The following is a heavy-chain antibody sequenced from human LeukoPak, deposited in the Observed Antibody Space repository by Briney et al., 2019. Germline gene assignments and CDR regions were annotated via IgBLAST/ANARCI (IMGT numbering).Heavy chain of an antibody. CDR3: ARDKLRVDIVVVPAASYYFDY. D-gene: IGHD2-2*01. CDR1: GFTFSSYW. CDR2: IKQDGSEK. V-gene: IGHV3-7*01. Sequence: PGGSLRLSCAASGFTFSSYWMSWVRQAPGKGLEWVANIKQDGSEKYYVDSVKGRFTISRDNAKNSLYLQMNSLRAEDTAVYNCARDKLRVDIVVVPAASYYFDYWGQGTLVTVSS. J-gene: IGHJ4*02.